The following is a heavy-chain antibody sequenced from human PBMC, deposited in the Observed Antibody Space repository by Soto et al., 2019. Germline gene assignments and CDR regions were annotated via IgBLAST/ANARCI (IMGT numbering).Heavy chain of an antibody. J-gene: IGHJ2*01. CDR3: ARDVPPQHYYGSGSYDPPVWYFDL. CDR2: IIPIFGTA. V-gene: IGHV1-69*12. CDR1: GGTFSSYA. D-gene: IGHD3-10*01. Sequence: QVQLVQSGAEVKKPGSSVKVSCKASGGTFSSYAISWVRQAPGQGLEWMGGIIPIFGTANYAQKFQGRVTIAADESTSTAYMELSSLRSEDTAVYYCARDVPPQHYYGSGSYDPPVWYFDLWGRGTLVTVSS.